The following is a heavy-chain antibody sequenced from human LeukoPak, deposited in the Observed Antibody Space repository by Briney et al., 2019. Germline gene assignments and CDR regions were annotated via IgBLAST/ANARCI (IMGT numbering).Heavy chain of an antibody. J-gene: IGHJ6*02. V-gene: IGHV1-69*01. CDR3: AVERGYCSGGSCLYYYYGMDV. Sequence: ASVKVSCKASGGTFSSYAISWVRQAPGQGLEWMGGIIPIFGTANYAQKFQGRVTITADESTSTAYMELSSLRSEDTAVYYCAVERGYCSGGSCLYYYYGMDVWGQGTTVTVSS. CDR1: GGTFSSYA. CDR2: IIPIFGTA. D-gene: IGHD2-15*01.